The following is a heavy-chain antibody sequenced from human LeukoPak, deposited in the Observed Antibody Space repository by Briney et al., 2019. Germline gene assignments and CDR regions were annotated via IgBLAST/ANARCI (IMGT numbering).Heavy chain of an antibody. CDR1: GFTFSSYA. Sequence: PGGSLRLSCAASGFTFSSYAMSWVRQAPGKGLEWVSTISGGGGSTYYADSVKGRFTISRDNSKNTLYLQMNSLRAEDTAVYYCAKDRHYYDSSGYFDYWGQGTLVTVSS. D-gene: IGHD3-22*01. CDR3: AKDRHYYDSSGYFDY. CDR2: ISGGGGST. V-gene: IGHV3-23*01. J-gene: IGHJ4*02.